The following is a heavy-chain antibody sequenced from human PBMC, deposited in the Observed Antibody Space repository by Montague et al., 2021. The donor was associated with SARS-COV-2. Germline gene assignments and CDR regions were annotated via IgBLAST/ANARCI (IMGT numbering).Heavy chain of an antibody. CDR1: GDSVSSNIAT. Sequence: CAISGDSVSSNIATWNWIRQSPSRGLEWLGRTYYRSKWYNDYAVSVKSRVIINPDTSNNRISLQLNSVTPEDTAVYYCAIAYCGGDCYFYWYFDLWGRGTLVTVSS. CDR2: TYYRSKWYN. CDR3: AIAYCGGDCYFYWYFDL. D-gene: IGHD2-21*02. V-gene: IGHV6-1*01. J-gene: IGHJ2*01.